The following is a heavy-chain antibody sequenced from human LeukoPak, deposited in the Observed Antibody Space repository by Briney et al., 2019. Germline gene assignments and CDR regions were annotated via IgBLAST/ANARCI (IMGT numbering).Heavy chain of an antibody. D-gene: IGHD6-6*01. CDR3: TTGHHSRLYYFDY. CDR1: GCTFSNAW. V-gene: IGHV3-15*01. Sequence: PGGSLRLSCAASGCTFSNAWMSWVRQAPGKGLEWVGRIKSKTGGGTTEYAAPVKRRFTISRDDAKTTIHLHMNSLTTDDTAVYYCTTGHHSRLYYFDYWGQGTLVTVSS. CDR2: IKSKTGGGTT. J-gene: IGHJ4*02.